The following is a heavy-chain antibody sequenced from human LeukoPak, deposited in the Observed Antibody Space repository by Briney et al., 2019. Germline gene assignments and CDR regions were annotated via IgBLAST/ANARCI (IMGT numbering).Heavy chain of an antibody. CDR2: TYYRSKWYN. D-gene: IGHD1-14*01. V-gene: IGHV6-1*01. CDR1: GDSVSSSTDA. CDR3: ARGANRVFDY. J-gene: IGHJ4*02. Sequence: SQTHSLTCAISGDSVSSSTDAWNWIRQSPSRGLEWLGRTYYRSKWYNDYAVSVESRITINPDTSKNQFSLQLNSVTPEDTAVYYCARGANRVFDYWGQGTLVTVSS.